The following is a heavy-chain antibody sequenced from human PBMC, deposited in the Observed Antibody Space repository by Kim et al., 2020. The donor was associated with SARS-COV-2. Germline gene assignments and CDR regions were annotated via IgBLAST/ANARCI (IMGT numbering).Heavy chain of an antibody. CDR3: ARERGSRSLDY. Sequence: GGSLRLSCAASGFTLGSYWMTWVRQAPGKGLEWVANIKQDESEKYYVDSVKCRFTISRDNAKNSLFLQMNSLRAEDTAVYYCARERGSRSLDYWGQGTLVTVSS. J-gene: IGHJ4*02. CDR1: GFTLGSYW. D-gene: IGHD3-10*01. V-gene: IGHV3-7*01. CDR2: IKQDESEK.